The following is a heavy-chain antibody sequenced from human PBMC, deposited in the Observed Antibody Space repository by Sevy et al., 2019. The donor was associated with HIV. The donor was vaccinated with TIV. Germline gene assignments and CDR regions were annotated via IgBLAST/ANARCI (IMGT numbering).Heavy chain of an antibody. CDR2: ISGSGGST. CDR3: AKSPSTVGAARLYYYYYGMDV. Sequence: GGSLRLSCAASGFTFSSYAMSWVRQAPGKGLEWVSAISGSGGSTYYADSVKGRFTISRDNSKNTLYLQMNSLRAEDTAVYYCAKSPSTVGAARLYYYYYGMDVWGQGTTVTVSS. J-gene: IGHJ6*02. V-gene: IGHV3-23*01. D-gene: IGHD6-6*01. CDR1: GFTFSSYA.